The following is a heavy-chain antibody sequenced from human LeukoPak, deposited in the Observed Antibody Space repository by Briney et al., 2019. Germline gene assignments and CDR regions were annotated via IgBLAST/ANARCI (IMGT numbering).Heavy chain of an antibody. Sequence: KPSETLSLTCTVSGGSISTYYWSWIRQPPGKGLYWIGSFYYTGSTNYNPSLRNRVTISLDTSKNQISLRLSSVTAADTAVYYCARGGNALDYWGQGTLVTVSS. V-gene: IGHV4-59*01. CDR1: GGSISTYY. CDR2: FYYTGST. CDR3: ARGGNALDY. J-gene: IGHJ4*02. D-gene: IGHD4-23*01.